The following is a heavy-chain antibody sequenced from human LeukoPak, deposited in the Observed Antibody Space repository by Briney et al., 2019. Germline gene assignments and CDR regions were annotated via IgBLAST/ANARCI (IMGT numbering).Heavy chain of an antibody. CDR1: GFTFSISW. V-gene: IGHV3-7*01. D-gene: IGHD1-26*01. CDR2: IKQDGSET. Sequence: GGSLRLSCAASGFTFSISWMSWVRQAPGRGLEWVANIKQDGSETYYVDSVRGRFSISRDNAKNILYLQMNSLRVDDTAAYYCVRALGSGTSDHWGQGTQVTVSS. J-gene: IGHJ4*02. CDR3: VRALGSGTSDH.